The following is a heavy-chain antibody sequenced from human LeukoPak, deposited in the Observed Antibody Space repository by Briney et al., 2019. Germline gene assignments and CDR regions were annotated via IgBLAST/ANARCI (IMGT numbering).Heavy chain of an antibody. CDR2: IYYSGST. CDR1: GGSFSGYY. D-gene: IGHD6-25*01. J-gene: IGHJ4*02. Sequence: SETLSLTCAVYGGSFSGYYWSWIRQPPGKGLEWIGYIYYSGSTNNNPSLKSRVTISVDTSKNQFSLKLSSVTAADTAVYYCARDTGSGYFDYWGQGILVTVSS. V-gene: IGHV4-59*01. CDR3: ARDTGSGYFDY.